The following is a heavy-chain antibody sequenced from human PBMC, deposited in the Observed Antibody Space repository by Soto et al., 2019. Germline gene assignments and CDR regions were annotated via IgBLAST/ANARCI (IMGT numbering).Heavy chain of an antibody. J-gene: IGHJ4*02. CDR3: ARDICTGPCGGSSYLPFDY. D-gene: IGHD6-6*01. CDR1: GYTFTSYG. CDR2: ISAYNGNT. Sequence: QVQLVQSGAEVKKPGASVKVSCKASGYTFTSYGISWVRQAPGQGLEWMGWISAYNGNTNYAQKLQGRVTMTTDTSTSTAYMELRSLRSADTAVYYCARDICTGPCGGSSYLPFDYWGQGTLVTVSS. V-gene: IGHV1-18*04.